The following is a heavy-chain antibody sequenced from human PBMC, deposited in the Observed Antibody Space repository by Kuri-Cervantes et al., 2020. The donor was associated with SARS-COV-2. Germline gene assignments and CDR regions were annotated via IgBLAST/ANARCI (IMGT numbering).Heavy chain of an antibody. CDR1: GFTFSSYA. Sequence: GESLKISCSASGFTFSSYAMHWVRQAPGKGLEWVSSISSSSSYIYYADSVKGRFTISRDNAKNSLYLQMNSLRAEDTAVYYCARGYSYGRYYFDYWGQGTLVTVSS. D-gene: IGHD5-18*01. V-gene: IGHV3-21*04. CDR3: ARGYSYGRYYFDY. CDR2: ISSSSSYI. J-gene: IGHJ4*02.